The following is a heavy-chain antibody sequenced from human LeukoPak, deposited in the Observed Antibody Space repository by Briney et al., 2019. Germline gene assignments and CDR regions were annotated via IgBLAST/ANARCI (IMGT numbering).Heavy chain of an antibody. CDR3: ARGPSGYHNI. D-gene: IGHD5-12*01. CDR1: GFTVSNKY. CDR2: IYSDGRT. V-gene: IGHV3-53*01. Sequence: GGSLRLSCAASGFTVSNKYMTWVRQAPGKGLEWVSLIYSDGRTYYADSVKGRCTISRDNSKNTLYLQMNSLRAEDTAVYYCARGPSGYHNIGGQGTLVTVSS. J-gene: IGHJ4*02.